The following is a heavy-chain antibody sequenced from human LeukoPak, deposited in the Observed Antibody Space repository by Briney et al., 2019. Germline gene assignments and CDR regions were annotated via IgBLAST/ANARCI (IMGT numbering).Heavy chain of an antibody. V-gene: IGHV4-59*08. Sequence: SETLSLTCTVSGGSISSYYWSWIPQPPGKGLEWIGYIYYSGSTNYNPSLKSRVTISVDTSKNQFSLKLSSVTAADTAVYYCARHSGSYLSVPSPIDYWGQGTLVTVSS. J-gene: IGHJ4*02. CDR2: IYYSGST. CDR1: GGSISSYY. D-gene: IGHD1-26*01. CDR3: ARHSGSYLSVPSPIDY.